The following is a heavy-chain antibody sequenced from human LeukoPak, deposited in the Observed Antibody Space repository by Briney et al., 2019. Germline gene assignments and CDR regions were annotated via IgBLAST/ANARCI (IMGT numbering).Heavy chain of an antibody. V-gene: IGHV4-39*01. D-gene: IGHD1-26*01. CDR1: GGSISSSSYY. J-gene: IGHJ4*02. Sequence: SETLSLTCTVSGGSISSSSYYWGWIRQPPGKGLEWIGSIYYSGSTYYNPSLKSRVTISVDTSKNQFSLKLSSVTAADTAVYYCASLIVGATRDDYWGQGTLVTVSS. CDR3: ASLIVGATRDDY. CDR2: IYYSGST.